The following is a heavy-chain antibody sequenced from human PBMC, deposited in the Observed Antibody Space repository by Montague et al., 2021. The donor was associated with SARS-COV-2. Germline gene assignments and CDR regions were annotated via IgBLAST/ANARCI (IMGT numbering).Heavy chain of an antibody. CDR3: ARGFCSTTNVDPWDFDL. D-gene: IGHD2-2*01. CDR1: GFTFRGYC. J-gene: IGHJ2*01. Sequence: SLRLSCAASGFTFRGYCMSWVRHAPGKGLVWVSRFTSVGGSTSYADSVKGRCTVSRDIARNMLYLQINNLRAEDTAVYYCARGFCSTTNVDPWDFDLWGRGTLVTVSS. CDR2: FTSVGGST. V-gene: IGHV3-74*01.